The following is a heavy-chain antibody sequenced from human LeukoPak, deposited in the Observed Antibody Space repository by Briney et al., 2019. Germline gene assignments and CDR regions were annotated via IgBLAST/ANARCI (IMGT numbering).Heavy chain of an antibody. V-gene: IGHV3-9*01. CDR1: GFTFDDYA. Sequence: GGSLRLSCAASGFTFDDYAMHWVRQAPGKGLEWVSGISWNSGSIGYAGSVKGRFTISRDNAKNSLYLQMNSLRAEDTALYYCAKVRSSLYYYYGMDVWGQGTTVTVSS. D-gene: IGHD6-13*01. CDR3: AKVRSSLYYYYGMDV. J-gene: IGHJ6*02. CDR2: ISWNSGSI.